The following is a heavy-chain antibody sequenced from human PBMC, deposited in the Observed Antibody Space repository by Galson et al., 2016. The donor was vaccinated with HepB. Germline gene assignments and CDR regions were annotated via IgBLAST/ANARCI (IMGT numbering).Heavy chain of an antibody. V-gene: IGHV3-23*01. CDR3: AEWKNYLMATAGSNYLDP. CDR1: GFTFSSYA. Sequence: SLRLSCAASGFTFSSYAMSWVRQAPGKGLEWVSAISGSGGTSAYYADSVKGRFIISRDNSKNTLYLQMNSLRAEDTAVYFCAEWKNYLMATAGSNYLDPWGQGTLVTVSS. J-gene: IGHJ5*02. D-gene: IGHD5-24*01. CDR2: ISGSGGTSA.